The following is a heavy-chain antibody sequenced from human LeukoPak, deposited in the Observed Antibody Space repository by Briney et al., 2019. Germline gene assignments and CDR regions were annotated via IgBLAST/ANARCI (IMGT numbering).Heavy chain of an antibody. V-gene: IGHV7-4-1*02. CDR1: GYTFTSYA. CDR2: INTNTGNP. J-gene: IGHJ4*02. CDR3: ARELLEDYGDYVDRSGY. Sequence: ASVKVSCKASGYTFTSYAMIWVRQAPGQGLEWMGWINTNTGNPTYAQGFTGRFVFSLDTSVSTAYLQISSLKAEDTAVYYCARELLEDYGDYVDRSGYWGQGTLVTVSS. D-gene: IGHD4-17*01.